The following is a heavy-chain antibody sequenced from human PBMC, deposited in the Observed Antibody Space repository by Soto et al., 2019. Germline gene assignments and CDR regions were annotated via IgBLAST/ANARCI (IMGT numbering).Heavy chain of an antibody. CDR3: ARGLAAPDY. D-gene: IGHD6-25*01. CDR2: IKGDGSEK. J-gene: IGHJ4*02. V-gene: IGHV3-7*01. CDR1: GFTFKNYW. Sequence: EVQLVESGGGLVQPGGSLRLSCAASGFTFKNYWMSWVRQAPGKGLQWVANIKGDGSEKFYVDSVKGRFTISRDNVKNSLNLKMNSRRADDTGVYYCARGLAAPDYWGQGILVTVSS.